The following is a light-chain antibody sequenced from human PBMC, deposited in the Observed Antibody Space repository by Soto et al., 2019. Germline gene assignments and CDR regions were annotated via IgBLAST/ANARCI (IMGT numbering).Light chain of an antibody. CDR1: SSDVAGYNY. CDR3: SSYTSSSIVV. V-gene: IGLV2-14*01. Sequence: QSALTQPASVSGSPGQSITISCTGTSSDVAGYNYVSWYQQHPGKAPKLMIYDVNNRPSGVSNRFSGSKSGNTASLTISGLQAEDEADYYCSSYTSSSIVVFGGGTKLTVL. J-gene: IGLJ2*01. CDR2: DVN.